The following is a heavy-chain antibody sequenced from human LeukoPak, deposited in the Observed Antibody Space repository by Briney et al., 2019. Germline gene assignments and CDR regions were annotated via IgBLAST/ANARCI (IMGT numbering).Heavy chain of an antibody. D-gene: IGHD2-21*01. CDR3: ATVSLLAYYFDY. Sequence: ASVKVSCKVSGYTLTELSMHWVRQAPGKGLEWMGGLDPEDGETIYAQKFQGRVTMTEDTSTDTAYMELSSLRSEDTAVYYCATVSLLAYYFDYWGQGTLVTVSS. CDR1: GYTLTELS. J-gene: IGHJ4*02. V-gene: IGHV1-24*01. CDR2: LDPEDGET.